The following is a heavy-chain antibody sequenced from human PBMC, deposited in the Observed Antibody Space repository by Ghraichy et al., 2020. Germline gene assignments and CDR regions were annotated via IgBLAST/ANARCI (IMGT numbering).Heavy chain of an antibody. CDR3: ARGQGTSWFDY. CDR2: INTKNGGT. V-gene: IGHV1-2*02. CDR1: GYTFTDNY. Sequence: ASVKVSCKASGYTFTDNYIHWVRQAPGQGLEWMAWINTKNGGTLYAQMFQGRVTMSRDTSINTAYMELTSLTYDDTAVYYCARGQGTSWFDYWGQGTLVTFS. J-gene: IGHJ5*01. D-gene: IGHD2-2*01.